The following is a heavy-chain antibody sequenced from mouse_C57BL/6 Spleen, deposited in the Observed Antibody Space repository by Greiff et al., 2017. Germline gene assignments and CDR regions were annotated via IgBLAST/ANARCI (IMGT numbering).Heavy chain of an antibody. V-gene: IGHV1-80*01. D-gene: IGHD2-4*01. Sequence: LVESGAELVKPGASVKISCKASGYAFSSYWMNWVKQRPGKGLEWIGQIYPGDGDTNYNGKFKGKATLPADKSSSTAYMQRSSLTSEDSSVYFCAREYYDYYEYYFDYWGQGTTLTVSS. CDR3: AREYYDYYEYYFDY. CDR1: GYAFSSYW. J-gene: IGHJ2*01. CDR2: IYPGDGDT.